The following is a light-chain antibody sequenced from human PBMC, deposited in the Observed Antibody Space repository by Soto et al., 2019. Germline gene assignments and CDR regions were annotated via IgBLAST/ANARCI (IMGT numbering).Light chain of an antibody. Sequence: IVMTQSPDSLALSLGERATINCKSSQSIFYSPSNKNYLAWFQQKPGQPPKQLIYWASTRESGVPDRFSGSGSGTDFTLTINSLQAEDVAVYYCHQHYGTPWTFGQGTKVEIK. J-gene: IGKJ1*01. CDR1: QSIFYSPSNKNY. CDR3: HQHYGTPWT. V-gene: IGKV4-1*01. CDR2: WAS.